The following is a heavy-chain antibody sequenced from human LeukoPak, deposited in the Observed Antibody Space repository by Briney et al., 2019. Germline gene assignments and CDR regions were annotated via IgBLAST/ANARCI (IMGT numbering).Heavy chain of an antibody. CDR1: GFTVSRNY. D-gene: IGHD6-13*01. CDR2: ISSSSSYI. V-gene: IGHV3-21*01. CDR3: AREGSSSWLYYYYYYMDV. J-gene: IGHJ6*03. Sequence: GGSLRLSCAASGFTVSRNYMSWVRQAPGKGLEWVSSISSSSSYIYYADSVKGRFTISRDNAKNSLYLQMNSLRAEDTAVYYCAREGSSSWLYYYYYYMDVWGKGTTVTVSS.